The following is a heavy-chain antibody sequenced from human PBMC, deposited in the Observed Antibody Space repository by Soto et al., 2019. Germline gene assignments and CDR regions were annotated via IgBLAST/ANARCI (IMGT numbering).Heavy chain of an antibody. V-gene: IGHV4-31*03. Sequence: QVQLQESGPGLVKPSQTLSLTCTVSGGSISSVGYYWSWIRQHPGKGREWIGYIYYSGSTYYNPYLNSRVTISVDTSKNQFSLKLSSVTAADTAVYYCARALTTVTTRAFDYWGQGTLVTVSS. CDR2: IYYSGST. D-gene: IGHD4-17*01. CDR1: GGSISSVGYY. CDR3: ARALTTVTTRAFDY. J-gene: IGHJ4*02.